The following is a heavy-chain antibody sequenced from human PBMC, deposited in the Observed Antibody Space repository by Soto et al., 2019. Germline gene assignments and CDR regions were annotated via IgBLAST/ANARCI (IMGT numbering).Heavy chain of an antibody. V-gene: IGHV3-30*18. CDR2: ISYDGSNK. Sequence: LILSCAASGFTFSRYGMHWVRQAPGKGLEWVAVISYDGSNKYYAGSVKGRVTISRDNSKNILYLQMNSLRAEDTAVYYCAKDYYDSSGYYPQVGLFDYWGQGTLVTVS. CDR1: GFTFSRYG. CDR3: AKDYYDSSGYYPQVGLFDY. J-gene: IGHJ4*02. D-gene: IGHD3-22*01.